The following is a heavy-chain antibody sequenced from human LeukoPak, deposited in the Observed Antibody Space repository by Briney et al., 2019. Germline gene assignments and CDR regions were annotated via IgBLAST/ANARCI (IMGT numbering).Heavy chain of an antibody. Sequence: PETLSLTCTVSGGSMSSYYWSWIRQPPGEGLEWIGYINYSGSTTYNPSLRSRVTMSVDTSKNQFSLKLTSVTAADTAVYHCARGANYGDYGLDAFDVWGQGTMVTVSS. CDR1: GGSMSSYY. V-gene: IGHV4-59*01. CDR2: INYSGST. J-gene: IGHJ3*01. D-gene: IGHD4-17*01. CDR3: ARGANYGDYGLDAFDV.